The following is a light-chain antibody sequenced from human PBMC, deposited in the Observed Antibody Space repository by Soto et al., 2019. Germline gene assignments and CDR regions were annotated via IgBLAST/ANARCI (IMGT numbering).Light chain of an antibody. CDR3: QQYGRSPT. Sequence: VLSQSPGTLSLSKGERATLSCGASQSLSGRYLAWYQQKLGQAPRLLIYDVSSRASGIPDRFSGSGSGTDFTLSISRLEPEDFAVYYCQQYGRSPTFGQGSNVDVK. J-gene: IGKJ1*01. CDR1: QSLSGRY. V-gene: IGKV3-20*01. CDR2: DVS.